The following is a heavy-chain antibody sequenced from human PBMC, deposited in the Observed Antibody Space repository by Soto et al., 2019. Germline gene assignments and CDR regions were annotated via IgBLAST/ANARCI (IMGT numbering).Heavy chain of an antibody. CDR3: ARDLEELSSSSRGFDY. CDR1: GFTFSSYG. V-gene: IGHV3-33*01. Sequence: GGSLRLSCAASGFTFSSYGMHWVRQAPGKGLEWVAVIWYDGSNKYYADSVKGRFTISRDNSKNTLYLQMNSLRAEDTAVYYCARDLEELSSSSRGFDYWGQGTLVTVSS. CDR2: IWYDGSNK. D-gene: IGHD6-6*01. J-gene: IGHJ4*02.